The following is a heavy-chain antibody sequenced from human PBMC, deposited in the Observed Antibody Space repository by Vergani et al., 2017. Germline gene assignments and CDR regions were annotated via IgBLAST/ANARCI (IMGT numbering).Heavy chain of an antibody. J-gene: IGHJ4*02. CDR3: VTRRGVY. CDR1: GYTFTSYD. D-gene: IGHD2-8*01. V-gene: IGHV1-8*01. CDR2: MNPNSGNT. Sequence: QVQLAQSGAEVKKPGVSVKVPCKAAGYTFTSYDINWVRQATGQGLEWMGWMNPNSGNTGYAQKFQGRVTMTRKTSISTAYMERSSLRSDDTAVYYCVTRRGVYWGQGTLVTVSS.